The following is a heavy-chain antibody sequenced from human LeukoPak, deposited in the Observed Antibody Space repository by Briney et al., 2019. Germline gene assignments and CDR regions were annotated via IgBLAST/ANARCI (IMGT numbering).Heavy chain of an antibody. D-gene: IGHD6-6*01. Sequence: GGSLRLSCAASGFTFSTYAMSWVRQAPGKGLEWVSGLSTSGGATYYADSVKGRFTISRDTSKNTLYLQMNSLRAEDTAVYYCAKTAQGLVSYDALDIWGQGTMVTVSS. CDR2: LSTSGGAT. V-gene: IGHV3-23*01. CDR1: GFTFSTYA. J-gene: IGHJ3*02. CDR3: AKTAQGLVSYDALDI.